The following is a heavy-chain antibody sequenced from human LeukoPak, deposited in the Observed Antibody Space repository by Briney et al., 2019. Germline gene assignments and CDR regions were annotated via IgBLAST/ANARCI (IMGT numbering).Heavy chain of an antibody. CDR3: ARGWNRSGWYVY. CDR2: INHSGST. V-gene: IGHV4-34*01. CDR1: GGSFSGYY. Sequence: SETLSLTCAVYGGSFSGYYWSWIRQPPGKGLEWIGEINHSGSTNYNPSHKSRVTISVDTSKNQFSLKLSSVTAADTAVYYCARGWNRSGWYVYWGQGTLVTVSS. D-gene: IGHD6-19*01. J-gene: IGHJ4*02.